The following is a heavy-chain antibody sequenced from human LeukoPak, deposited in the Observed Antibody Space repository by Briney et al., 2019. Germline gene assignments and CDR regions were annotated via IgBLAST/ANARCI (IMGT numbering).Heavy chain of an antibody. Sequence: SETLSLTCTVSGGSTSHYIYYWGWIRQPPGRGLEWLGSMYYTGSTYYNPSLKSRVTISVDTSKNQFFLRLSSVTAADTAVYYCARHTVVAGGKRLADYFDYWGQGTLVTVSS. CDR1: GGSTSHYIYY. D-gene: IGHD2-15*01. V-gene: IGHV4-39*01. CDR2: MYYTGST. CDR3: ARHTVVAGGKRLADYFDY. J-gene: IGHJ4*02.